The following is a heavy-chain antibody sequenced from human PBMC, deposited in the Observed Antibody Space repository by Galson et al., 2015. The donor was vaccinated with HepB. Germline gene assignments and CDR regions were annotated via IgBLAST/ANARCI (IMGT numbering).Heavy chain of an antibody. V-gene: IGHV3-23*01. J-gene: IGHJ5*01. CDR3: AKGYGLFDS. D-gene: IGHD5-18*01. CDR1: GFGFDTHA. CDR2: ISGNGDST. Sequence: SLRLSCAASGFGFDTHAMSWVRRAPGKGLEWISGISGNGDSTFYGDSVKGRFTVSRDNSKNILFLQMNSLRAEDTGLYFCAKGYGLFDSWGQGILVTVSS.